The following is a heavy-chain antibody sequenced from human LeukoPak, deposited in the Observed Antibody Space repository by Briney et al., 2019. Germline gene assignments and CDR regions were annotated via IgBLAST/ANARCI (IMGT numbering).Heavy chain of an antibody. CDR1: GDSINSLDL. V-gene: IGHV4-4*02. Sequence: ASETLSLTCTVSGDSINSLDLWSWVRQPPGKGLEWIGEMYLSGTTHSNPSVKSRVTISIDKSKNQFFLNLSSVTAADTAVYYCARGNRPYGEHEAFDIWGHGTTVTVSP. D-gene: IGHD3-10*01. CDR3: ARGNRPYGEHEAFDI. J-gene: IGHJ3*02. CDR2: MYLSGTT.